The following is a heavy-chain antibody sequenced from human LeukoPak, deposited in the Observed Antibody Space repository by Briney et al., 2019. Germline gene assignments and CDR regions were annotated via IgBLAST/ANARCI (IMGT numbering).Heavy chain of an antibody. Sequence: GGSLRLSCAASGFTFSAYYMSWIRQAPGKGLEWVANIKEDGSEKHYVDSVRGRFSISRDNAKNSLYLQMNSLRAEDTAVYYCGSGSTWLPRGQGTLVTVSS. CDR3: GSGSTWLP. J-gene: IGHJ4*02. CDR2: IKEDGSEK. V-gene: IGHV3-7*01. CDR1: GFTFSAYY. D-gene: IGHD6-13*01.